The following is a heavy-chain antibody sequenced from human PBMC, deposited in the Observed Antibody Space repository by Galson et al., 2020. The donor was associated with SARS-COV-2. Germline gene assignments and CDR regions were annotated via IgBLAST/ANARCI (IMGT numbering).Heavy chain of an antibody. Sequence: SETLSLTCAVSGYSVSTTNYWCWFLLAPGKGLEWIGSDNYSGRTYYNPSLKSRITMSSDTSKNRFSLGLSLVTAADTAIYYCARHADGGDGNQLGLDIWGKGTLVTVSA. CDR1: GYSVSTTNY. CDR2: DNYSGRT. CDR3: ARHADGGDGNQLGLDI. D-gene: IGHD2-2*01. J-gene: IGHJ3*02. V-gene: IGHV4-38-2*01.